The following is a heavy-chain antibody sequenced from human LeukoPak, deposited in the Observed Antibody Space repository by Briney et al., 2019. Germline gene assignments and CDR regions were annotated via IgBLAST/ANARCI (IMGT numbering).Heavy chain of an antibody. CDR1: GFTFSSYA. Sequence: GGSLRLSCAASGFTFSSYAMHCVRQAPGKGLEWVAVISYDGNNKHYADSVKGRFTISRDNAKNSLYLQMNSLRVEDMALYYCAKDRGYSSSFFEIWGQGTLVTVSS. V-gene: IGHV3-30-3*01. J-gene: IGHJ4*02. CDR3: AKDRGYSSSFFEI. CDR2: ISYDGNNK. D-gene: IGHD6-13*01.